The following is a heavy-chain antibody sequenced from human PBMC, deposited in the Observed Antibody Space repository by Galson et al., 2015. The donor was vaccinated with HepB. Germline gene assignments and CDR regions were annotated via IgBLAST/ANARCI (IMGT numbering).Heavy chain of an antibody. Sequence: SLRLSCAASGFTLSTYSMYWVRQAPGKGLEWVAVISYDGSKTYADSVKGRFTISRDNSQNMMYLQMNSLRAEDTAVYYCAREAMGRGSGSYSAFDYWGQGTLVTVSA. CDR1: GFTLSTYS. CDR2: ISYDGSK. J-gene: IGHJ4*02. V-gene: IGHV3-30*03. D-gene: IGHD1-26*01. CDR3: AREAMGRGSGSYSAFDY.